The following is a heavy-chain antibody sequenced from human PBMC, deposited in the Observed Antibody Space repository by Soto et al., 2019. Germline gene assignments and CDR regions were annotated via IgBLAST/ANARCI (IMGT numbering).Heavy chain of an antibody. D-gene: IGHD2-2*01. Sequence: SETLSLTCNVSGGSISSGGYYWSWIRQHPGKGLEWIGYIYYSGSTYYNPSLKSRVTISVDTSKNQFSLKLSSVTAADTAVYYCARNIVVVPAATPGYFDYWGQGTLVTVSS. CDR1: GGSISSGGYY. J-gene: IGHJ4*02. CDR3: ARNIVVVPAATPGYFDY. V-gene: IGHV4-31*03. CDR2: IYYSGST.